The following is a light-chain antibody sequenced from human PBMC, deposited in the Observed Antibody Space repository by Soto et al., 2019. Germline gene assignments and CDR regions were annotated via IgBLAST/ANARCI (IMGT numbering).Light chain of an antibody. CDR2: GVN. CDR1: SSDVGRYNY. J-gene: IGLJ2*01. Sequence: QSALTQPASVSGSPGQSITISCTGTSSDVGRYNYVSWYQHHPGKAPKLMIYGVNNRPSGVSNRFSGSKSGNTASLTISGLQAEDESDYYCSAYTSSSTVIFGGGTQLTVL. V-gene: IGLV2-14*03. CDR3: SAYTSSSTVI.